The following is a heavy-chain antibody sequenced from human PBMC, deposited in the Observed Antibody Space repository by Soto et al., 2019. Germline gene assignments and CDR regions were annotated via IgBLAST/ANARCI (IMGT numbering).Heavy chain of an antibody. Sequence: SVKVSCKASGFTFTTLVVLWVRQARGHPLEWIGIIVPSSGNTNYAQKFQGRVTMTRDTSTSTVYMELSSLRSEDTAVYYCARDSDRTAAAPNNGMDVWGQGTTVTVSS. V-gene: IGHV1-58*01. J-gene: IGHJ6*02. CDR1: GFTFTTLV. CDR3: ARDSDRTAAAPNNGMDV. CDR2: IVPSSGNT. D-gene: IGHD6-13*01.